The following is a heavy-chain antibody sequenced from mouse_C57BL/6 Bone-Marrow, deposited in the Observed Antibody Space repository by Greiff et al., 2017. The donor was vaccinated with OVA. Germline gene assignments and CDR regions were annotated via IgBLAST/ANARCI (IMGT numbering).Heavy chain of an antibody. V-gene: IGHV3-6*01. Sequence: EVKLQESGPGLVKPSQSLSLTCSVTGYSITSGYYWNWIRQFPGNKLEWMGYISYDGSNNYNPSLKNRISITRDTSKNQFFLKLNSVTTEDTATYYCASSTEEDYFDYWGQGTTLTVSS. CDR1: GYSITSGYY. CDR2: ISYDGSN. CDR3: ASSTEEDYFDY. J-gene: IGHJ2*01.